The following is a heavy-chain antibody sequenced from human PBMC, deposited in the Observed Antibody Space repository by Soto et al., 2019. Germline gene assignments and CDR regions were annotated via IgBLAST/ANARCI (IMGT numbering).Heavy chain of an antibody. Sequence: TVSLTCALSGDSVSSNSAACNWIRQSPSRGLEWLGRTYYMSKWYNDYAVSVKSRISINPDTSKNQFYLQLDSVTPEHTAVYFCARAVAGTYYFGYWGKRHMVTVSS. CDR2: TYYMSKWYN. D-gene: IGHD6-19*01. CDR3: ARAVAGTYYFGY. V-gene: IGHV6-1*01. CDR1: GDSVSSNSAA. J-gene: IGHJ4*02.